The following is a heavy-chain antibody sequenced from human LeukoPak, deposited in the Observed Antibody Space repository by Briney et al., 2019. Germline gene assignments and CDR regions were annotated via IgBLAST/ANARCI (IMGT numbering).Heavy chain of an antibody. CDR3: ARNNGMDV. Sequence: GPEWVANVNRDGSETSYLGSVKGRFTISKDNAKNSLYLQMNSLRAEDTALYHCARNNGMDVWGQGTTVIVSS. J-gene: IGHJ6*02. V-gene: IGHV3-7*03. CDR2: VNRDGSET.